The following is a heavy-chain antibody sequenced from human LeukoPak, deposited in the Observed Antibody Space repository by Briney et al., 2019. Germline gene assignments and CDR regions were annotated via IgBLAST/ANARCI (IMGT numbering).Heavy chain of an antibody. D-gene: IGHD2-8*01. CDR2: ISYDGSNK. Sequence: GGSLRLSCAASGFTFSSYAMHWVRQAPGRGLEWVAVISYDGSNKYYADSVKGRFTISRDNSKNTLYLQMNSLRAEDTAVYYCARGPERTGVGTRYYYDMDVWGQGTTVTVSS. V-gene: IGHV3-30-3*01. J-gene: IGHJ6*02. CDR3: ARGPERTGVGTRYYYDMDV. CDR1: GFTFSSYA.